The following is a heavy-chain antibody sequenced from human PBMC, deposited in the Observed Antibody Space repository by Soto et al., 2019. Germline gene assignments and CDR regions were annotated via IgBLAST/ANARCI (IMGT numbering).Heavy chain of an antibody. J-gene: IGHJ4*02. Sequence: GGSLRLSCAASGFTFSSYAMSWVRQAPGKGLEWVSAISGSGGSTYYADSVKGRFTISRDNSKNTLYLQMNSLRAEDTAVYYCAKSRADMITFGGVIVTQYYFDYWGQGTLVTV. CDR1: GFTFSSYA. CDR2: ISGSGGST. D-gene: IGHD3-16*02. V-gene: IGHV3-23*01. CDR3: AKSRADMITFGGVIVTQYYFDY.